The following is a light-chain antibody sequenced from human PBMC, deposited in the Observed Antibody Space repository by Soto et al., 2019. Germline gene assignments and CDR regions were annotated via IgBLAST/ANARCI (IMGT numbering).Light chain of an antibody. Sequence: EILMTQSPATLSVSPGEGATLSCRASQSVGNNLAWYQQIPGQAPRLVMFGASTRATGIPARFSGGGSGTEFTLTISSLQSEDFAVYYCQQYSDWPRTFGQGIKVELK. CDR3: QQYSDWPRT. CDR1: QSVGNN. J-gene: IGKJ1*01. V-gene: IGKV3-15*01. CDR2: GAS.